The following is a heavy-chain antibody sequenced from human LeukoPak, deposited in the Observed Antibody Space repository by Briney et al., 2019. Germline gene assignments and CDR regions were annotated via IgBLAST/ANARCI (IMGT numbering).Heavy chain of an antibody. CDR1: GSSISSDYW. CDR2: IHHSGST. J-gene: IGHJ4*02. CDR3: AREPAGRGAMEY. Sequence: SETLSLTCAVSGSSISSDYWWHWIRQPPGKGLEWIGTIHHSGSTYYNPSLKSRVTISVDTSNNQSSLKFTSVTAADTAVHYCAREPAGRGAMEYWGQGTQVTVSS. D-gene: IGHD2/OR15-2a*01. V-gene: IGHV4-38-2*01.